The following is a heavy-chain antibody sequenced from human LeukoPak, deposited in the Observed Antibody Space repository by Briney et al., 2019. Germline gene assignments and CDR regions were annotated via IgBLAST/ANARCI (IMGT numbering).Heavy chain of an antibody. CDR1: GYSSTSYW. V-gene: IGHV5-51*01. D-gene: IGHD2-2*01. Sequence: GESLKISCKGSGYSSTSYWIGWVRQMPGKGLEWMGIIYPGDSDTRYSPSFQGQVTISADKSISTAYLQWSSLKASDTAMYYCARLYAVVPAAQDYYYGMDVWGQGTTVTVSS. J-gene: IGHJ6*02. CDR3: ARLYAVVPAAQDYYYGMDV. CDR2: IYPGDSDT.